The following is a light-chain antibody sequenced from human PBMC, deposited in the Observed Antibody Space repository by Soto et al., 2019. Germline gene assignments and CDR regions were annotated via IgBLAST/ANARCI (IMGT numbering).Light chain of an antibody. CDR1: QGISSY. J-gene: IGKJ4*01. Sequence: DIQLTQSPSFLSASVGDRVTITCRASQGISSYLACYQQKPGKAPKLLIYAASTLQSGVPSRFSGSGSGTEFTLTISSLQPEDFATYYYQQLNSYPLPFGGGT. CDR2: AAS. CDR3: QQLNSYPLP. V-gene: IGKV1-9*01.